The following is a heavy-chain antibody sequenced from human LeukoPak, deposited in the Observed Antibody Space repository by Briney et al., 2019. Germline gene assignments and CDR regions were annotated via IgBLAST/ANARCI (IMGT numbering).Heavy chain of an antibody. CDR2: IKQDGSEK. D-gene: IGHD3-3*01. Sequence: PGGSLSLSCAASGFTFSSYWMSWVRQAPGKGLEWVANIKQDGSEKYYVDSVKGRFTISRDNAKNSLYLQMNSLRAEDTAVYYCARATYDFWSGYYIDYWGQGTLVTVSS. V-gene: IGHV3-7*01. CDR1: GFTFSSYW. J-gene: IGHJ4*02. CDR3: ARATYDFWSGYYIDY.